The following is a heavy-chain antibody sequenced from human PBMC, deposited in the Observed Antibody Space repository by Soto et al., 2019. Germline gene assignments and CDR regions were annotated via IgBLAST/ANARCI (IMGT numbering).Heavy chain of an antibody. CDR3: ARDGNYYDSSGYSAS. V-gene: IGHV4-4*02. CDR2: IYHSGST. D-gene: IGHD3-22*01. Sequence: SDTTDLSSASSGGSISSTKGGGWVRQPPGKGLEWIGEIYHSGSTNYNPSLKSRVTISVDKSKNQFSLKLSSVTAADTAVYYCARDGNYYDSSGYSASWGQGTLVTVSS. CDR1: GGSISSTKG. J-gene: IGHJ4*02.